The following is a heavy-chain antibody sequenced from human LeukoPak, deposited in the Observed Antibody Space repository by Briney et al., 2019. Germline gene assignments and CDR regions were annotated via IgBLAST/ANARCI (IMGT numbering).Heavy chain of an antibody. Sequence: SETLSLTCTVSGGSIASSSYYWGWIRQPPEKGLERIGSMYYSGSTYYNPSLKSRVTISVDTSKNQFSLKLSSVIAADTAVYYCAADYGGYSGAFDIWGQGTMVTVSS. CDR1: GGSIASSSYY. D-gene: IGHD4-23*01. J-gene: IGHJ3*02. CDR2: MYYSGST. CDR3: AADYGGYSGAFDI. V-gene: IGHV4-39*01.